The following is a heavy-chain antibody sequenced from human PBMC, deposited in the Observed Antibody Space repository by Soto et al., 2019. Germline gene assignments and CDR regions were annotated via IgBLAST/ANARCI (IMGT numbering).Heavy chain of an antibody. CDR3: ARGLPSNDYGSGRAFGP. Sequence: QVHLVQSGTEVKKPGTSMKVSCRASGYTFTSYAINWVRQAPGQGLEWVGRIIAYNGNTHSAQKLQGRVTMTIDTSTRTAYMDLRSLRSDDTAVYYCARGLPSNDYGSGRAFGPWGQGTLLTVSA. D-gene: IGHD3-10*01. CDR2: IIAYNGNT. CDR1: GYTFTSYA. V-gene: IGHV1-18*01. J-gene: IGHJ5*02.